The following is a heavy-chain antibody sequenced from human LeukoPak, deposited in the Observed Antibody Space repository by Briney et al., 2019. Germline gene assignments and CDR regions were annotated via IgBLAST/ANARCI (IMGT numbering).Heavy chain of an antibody. D-gene: IGHD6-13*01. J-gene: IGHJ5*02. Sequence: TSETLSLTCAVSGGSISSSNWWSWVRQPPGKGLEWIGEIYHSGSTNYNPSLKSRVTISVDKSKNQFSLKLSSVTAADTAVYYCAREYSSSWYVGYNWFDPWGQGTLVTVSS. V-gene: IGHV4-4*02. CDR3: AREYSSSWYVGYNWFDP. CDR1: GGSISSSNW. CDR2: IYHSGST.